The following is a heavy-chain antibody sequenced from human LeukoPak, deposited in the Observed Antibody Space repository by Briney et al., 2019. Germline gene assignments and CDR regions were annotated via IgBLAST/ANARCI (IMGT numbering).Heavy chain of an antibody. D-gene: IGHD1-1*01. CDR1: GYMFNVHG. Sequence: ASVKVSCKTSGYMFNVHGITWVRQAPGQGLEWVGWISGYNGQRNYAGKLQDRLTLTTGTSTSTMELKSLRSDDTAVYYCVRDTGDRNWNPSEFDFWGQGTLVTVSS. CDR3: VRDTGDRNWNPSEFDF. CDR2: ISGYNGQR. J-gene: IGHJ4*02. V-gene: IGHV1-18*01.